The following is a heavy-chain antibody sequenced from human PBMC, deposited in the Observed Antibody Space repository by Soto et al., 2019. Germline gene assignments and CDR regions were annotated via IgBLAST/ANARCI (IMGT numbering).Heavy chain of an antibody. D-gene: IGHD5-18*01. CDR2: IYYSGST. Sequence: PSETLSLTCTVSGGSISSYYWSWIRQPPGKGLEWIGYIYYSGSTNYNPSLKSRVTISVDTSKNQFSLKLSSVTAADTAVYYCAREGHSYALAGYFDYWGQGTLVTVSS. CDR1: GGSISSYY. V-gene: IGHV4-59*01. CDR3: AREGHSYALAGYFDY. J-gene: IGHJ4*02.